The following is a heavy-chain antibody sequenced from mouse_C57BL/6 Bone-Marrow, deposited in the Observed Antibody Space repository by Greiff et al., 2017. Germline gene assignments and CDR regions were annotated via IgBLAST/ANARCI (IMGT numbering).Heavy chain of an antibody. CDR3: AAHRWLLLYFDV. V-gene: IGHV14-2*01. Sequence: EVKLMESGAELVKPGASVKLSCTASGFNIKDYYMHWVKQRTEQGLEWIGRIAPEDGETKYAPKFQGKATITADTSSNTAYLQLSSLTSEDTAVYYCAAHRWLLLYFDVWGTGTTVTVSS. CDR2: IAPEDGET. D-gene: IGHD2-3*01. CDR1: GFNIKDYY. J-gene: IGHJ1*03.